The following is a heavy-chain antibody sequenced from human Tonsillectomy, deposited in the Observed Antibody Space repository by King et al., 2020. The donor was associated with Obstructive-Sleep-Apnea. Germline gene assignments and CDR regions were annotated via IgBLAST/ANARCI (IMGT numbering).Heavy chain of an antibody. CDR2: IYYRGST. J-gene: IGHJ4*02. V-gene: IGHV4-39*01. D-gene: IGHD1-14*01. CDR1: GDSLSSSSYY. CDR3: ATHTTAWRPVDS. Sequence: QLQESGPGLVKPSETLSLTCTVSGDSLSSSSYYLGWIRQPPGKGLEWIGGIYYRGSTYYNPSLKSRVTISVDTSNNQFSLKLGSVTAADTAVYYCATHTTAWRPVDSWGQGTLVTVSS.